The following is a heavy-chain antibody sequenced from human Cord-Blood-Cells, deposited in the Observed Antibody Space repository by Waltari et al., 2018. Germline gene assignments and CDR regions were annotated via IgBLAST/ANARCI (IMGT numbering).Heavy chain of an antibody. D-gene: IGHD4-4*01. Sequence: QVLLVESGGGVVQPGRSLILSCAASGFSLSSSGMPWARQAPGKGLEWVVVISYDGSNKDYADSVKGRFTISRDNSKNTLYLQMNSLRAEDTAVYYCAKAFWPNSNYWFDPWGQGTLVTVSS. J-gene: IGHJ5*02. CDR1: GFSLSSSG. V-gene: IGHV3-30*18. CDR3: AKAFWPNSNYWFDP. CDR2: ISYDGSNK.